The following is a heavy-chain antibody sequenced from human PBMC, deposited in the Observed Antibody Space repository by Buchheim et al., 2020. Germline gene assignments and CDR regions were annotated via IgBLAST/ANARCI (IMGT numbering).Heavy chain of an antibody. J-gene: IGHJ4*02. CDR3: TRWAFVVTLLDY. D-gene: IGHD2-21*02. Sequence: EVQLVESGGGLVQPGRSLRLSCTTSGFTFGDFAMSWFRQAPGKGLEWVGFIRSRAYGGTTEYAASVKDRFTISRDDSESVAYLQMNSLKIDDTAVYFCTRWAFVVTLLDYWGRGTL. V-gene: IGHV3-49*03. CDR1: GFTFGDFA. CDR2: IRSRAYGGTT.